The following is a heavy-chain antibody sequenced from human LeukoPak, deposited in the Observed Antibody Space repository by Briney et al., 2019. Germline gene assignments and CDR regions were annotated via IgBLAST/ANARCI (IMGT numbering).Heavy chain of an antibody. D-gene: IGHD3-22*01. CDR1: GFTFSSYW. Sequence: GGSLRLSCAASGFTFSSYWMHSVRQAPGKGLVWVSRINSDGSSTSYADSVKGRFTISRDNAKNTLYLQMNSLIAEDTAVYYCARDSYYYDSSGYYYKDYWGQGTLVTVSS. CDR3: ARDSYYYDSSGYYYKDY. CDR2: INSDGSST. V-gene: IGHV3-74*01. J-gene: IGHJ4*02.